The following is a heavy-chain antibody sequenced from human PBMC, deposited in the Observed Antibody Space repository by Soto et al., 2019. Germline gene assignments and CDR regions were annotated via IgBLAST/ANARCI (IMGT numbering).Heavy chain of an antibody. CDR3: ARGSSGWAILYYGMDV. J-gene: IGHJ6*02. D-gene: IGHD6-19*01. CDR2: MNPNSGNT. V-gene: IGHV1-8*01. CDR1: GYTFTSYD. Sequence: QVQLVQSGAEVKKPGASVKVSCKASGYTFTSYDINWVRQATGQGLEWMGWMNPNSGNTGYAQKFQGRVTMTRNTSISTAYMELSSLRSEDTAVYYGARGSSGWAILYYGMDVWGQGTTVTVSS.